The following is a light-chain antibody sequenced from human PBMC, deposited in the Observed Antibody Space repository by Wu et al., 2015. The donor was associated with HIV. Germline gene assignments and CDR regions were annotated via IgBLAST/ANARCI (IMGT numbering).Light chain of an antibody. CDR2: GAS. Sequence: EIVLTHSPATLSLSPGERATLSCRASQSVSSNLAWYQQKPGQAPRLLIYGASTRATGFPARFSGSGSGTEFTLIISSLQSEDFAVYYCQQYNNWLTFGGGTRVEIK. V-gene: IGKV3-15*01. CDR3: QQYNNWLT. CDR1: QSVSSN. J-gene: IGKJ4*01.